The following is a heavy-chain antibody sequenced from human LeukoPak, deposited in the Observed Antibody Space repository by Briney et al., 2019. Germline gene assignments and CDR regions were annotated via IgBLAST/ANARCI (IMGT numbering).Heavy chain of an antibody. CDR1: GGSISSSSYY. CDR3: ARLSAGMGY. V-gene: IGHV4-39*01. Sequence: SETLSLTCTVSGGSISSSSYYWGWIRQPPGKGLEWIGSIYYSGSTYYNPSLKSRVTISVDTSKNQFSLKLSSVTAADTAVYYCARLSAGMGYWCQGTLVTVSS. D-gene: IGHD6-19*01. J-gene: IGHJ4*02. CDR2: IYYSGST.